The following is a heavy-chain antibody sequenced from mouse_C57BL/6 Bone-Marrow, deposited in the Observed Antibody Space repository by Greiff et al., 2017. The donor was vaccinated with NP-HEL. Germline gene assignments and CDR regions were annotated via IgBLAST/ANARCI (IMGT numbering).Heavy chain of an antibody. CDR2: IYPGSGST. CDR3: ARSYYGSSYDY. Sequence: VQLQQPGAELVKPGASVKMSCKASGYTFTSYWITWVKQRPGQGLEWIGDIYPGSGSTNYIEKFKSKATLTVDTSSSTAYMQLSSLTSEDSAVYYCARSYYGSSYDYWGQGTTLTVSS. V-gene: IGHV1-55*01. D-gene: IGHD1-1*01. CDR1: GYTFTSYW. J-gene: IGHJ2*01.